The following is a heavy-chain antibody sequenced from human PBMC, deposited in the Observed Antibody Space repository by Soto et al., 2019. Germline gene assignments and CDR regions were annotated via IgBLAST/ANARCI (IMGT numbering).Heavy chain of an antibody. D-gene: IGHD3-9*01. J-gene: IGHJ4*02. CDR3: AIAPKLRYFDWLLTYFDY. CDR2: ISAYNGNT. V-gene: IGHV1-18*01. Sequence: GASVKVSCKASGYTFTSYGSSWVRQAPGQGLEWMGWISAYNGNTNYAQKLQGRVTMTTDTSTSTAYMELRSLRSDDTAVYYCAIAPKLRYFDWLLTYFDYWGQGTLVTVSS. CDR1: GYTFTSYG.